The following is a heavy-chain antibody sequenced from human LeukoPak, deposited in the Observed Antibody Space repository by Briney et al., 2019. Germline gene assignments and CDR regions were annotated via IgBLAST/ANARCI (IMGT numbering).Heavy chain of an antibody. V-gene: IGHV4-34*01. CDR1: GGSFSGYY. D-gene: IGHD2-2*01. J-gene: IGHJ3*02. CDR3: ARLLADCSSTSCPSPWGAFDI. CDR2: INHSGST. Sequence: SETLSLTCAVYGGSFSGYYWSWIRQPPGKGLEWIGEINHSGSTNYNPSLKSRVTISVDTSKNQFSLKLSSVTAADTAVYYCARLLADCSSTSCPSPWGAFDIWGQGTMVTVSS.